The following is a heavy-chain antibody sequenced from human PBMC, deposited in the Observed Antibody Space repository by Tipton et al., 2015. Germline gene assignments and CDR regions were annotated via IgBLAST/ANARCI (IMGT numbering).Heavy chain of an antibody. V-gene: IGHV4-61*01. CDR1: GGSVSSGSAYH. D-gene: IGHD3-22*01. CDR3: ARDAWAGDSRGFYYIY. CDR2: IDYSGTK. Sequence: TLSLTCTVSGGSVSSGSAYHWSWIRQPPGKGLEWIGNIDYSGTKNYNPSLKSRVTISLDASKNQFSLKLSSVTAADTAVYFCARDAWAGDSRGFYYIYWGQGTLVRVPS. J-gene: IGHJ4*02.